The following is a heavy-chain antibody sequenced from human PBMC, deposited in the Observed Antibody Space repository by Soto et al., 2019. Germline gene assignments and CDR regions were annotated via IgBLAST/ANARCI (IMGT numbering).Heavy chain of an antibody. V-gene: IGHV1-69*08. D-gene: IGHD4-17*01. J-gene: IGHJ6*03. CDR2: IIPILGIA. CDR3: ARESTVTTRLQYYYYYMDV. CDR1: GGTFSSYT. Sequence: QVQLVQSGAEVQKPGSSVKVSCKASGGTFSSYTISWVRQAPGQGLEWMGRIIPILGIANYAQKFQGRVTITADKSTSTAYMELSSLRSEDTAVYYCARESTVTTRLQYYYYYMDVWGKGTTVTVSS.